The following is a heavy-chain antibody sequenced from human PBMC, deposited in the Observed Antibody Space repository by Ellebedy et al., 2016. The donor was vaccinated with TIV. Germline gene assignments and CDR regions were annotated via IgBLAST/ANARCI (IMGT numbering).Heavy chain of an antibody. J-gene: IGHJ5*02. V-gene: IGHV3-7*03. Sequence: GGSLRLSXVASGFTSGSHWMSWLRQAPGKGLEWVANIKQDGSQKYYVDSVKGRFTISRDNAKNSLYLQMNSLSAEDTAVYYCARTCLDTYCSWGQGTLVTVSS. D-gene: IGHD5/OR15-5a*01. CDR2: IKQDGSQK. CDR3: ARTCLDTYCS. CDR1: GFTSGSHW.